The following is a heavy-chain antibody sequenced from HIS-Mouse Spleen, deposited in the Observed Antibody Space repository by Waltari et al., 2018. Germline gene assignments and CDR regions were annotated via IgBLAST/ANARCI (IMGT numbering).Heavy chain of an antibody. CDR3: ALGLSSGAFDI. CDR1: GYTFTGYY. D-gene: IGHD6-25*01. Sequence: QVQLVQSGAEVKKPGASVKVSCKASGYTFTGYYMHWVRQAPGQGLGWRGGVEPNSGGTSYAQKCQGRVTMTRDTSISTAYMELSRLRSDETAVYYCALGLSSGAFDIWGQGTMVTVSS. CDR2: VEPNSGGT. V-gene: IGHV1-2*02. J-gene: IGHJ3*02.